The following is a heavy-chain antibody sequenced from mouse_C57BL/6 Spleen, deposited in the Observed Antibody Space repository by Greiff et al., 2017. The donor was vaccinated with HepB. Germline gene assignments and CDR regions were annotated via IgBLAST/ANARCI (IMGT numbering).Heavy chain of an antibody. Sequence: VQLQQSGPELVKPGASVKISCKASGYTFTDYYMNWVKQSHGKSLEWIGDINPNNGGTSYNQKFKGKATLTVDKSSSTAYMELRSLTSEDSAVYYCARPSLYYGSPFAYWGQGTLVTVSA. J-gene: IGHJ3*01. D-gene: IGHD1-1*01. CDR3: ARPSLYYGSPFAY. CDR1: GYTFTDYY. CDR2: INPNNGGT. V-gene: IGHV1-26*01.